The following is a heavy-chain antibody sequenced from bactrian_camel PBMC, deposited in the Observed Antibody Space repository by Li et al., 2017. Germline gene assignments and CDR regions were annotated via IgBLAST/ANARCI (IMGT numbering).Heavy chain of an antibody. CDR3: AADKYSGGWRQDGYNY. V-gene: IGHV3-3*01. Sequence: QLVESGGGSVQAGGSLRLSCAASTGTYDSSDSIAWFRQAPGKEREGIAVIYTQRGTTFVTPSLKDRFTISQDNTKKTVYLRMNSLKPEDTAVYYCAADKYSGGWRQDGYNYWGQGTQVTVS. J-gene: IGHJ4*01. D-gene: IGHD7*01. CDR2: IYTQRGTT. CDR1: TGTYDSSDS.